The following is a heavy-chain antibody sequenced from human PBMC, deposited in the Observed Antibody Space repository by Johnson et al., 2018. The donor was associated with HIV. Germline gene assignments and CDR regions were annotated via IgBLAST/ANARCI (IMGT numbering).Heavy chain of an antibody. CDR1: GFTFDDYA. CDR2: ISWNSGSI. J-gene: IGHJ3*02. CDR3: AKGPGSGSYPNDAFDI. V-gene: IGHV3-9*01. D-gene: IGHD1-26*01. Sequence: VQLVESGGGLVQPGRSLRLSCAASGFTFDDYAMHWVRQAPGKGLEWVSGISWNSGSIGYADSLKGRFTISRDNSKNTLYLQMNSLRAEDTAVYYCAKGPGSGSYPNDAFDIWGQGTMVTVSS.